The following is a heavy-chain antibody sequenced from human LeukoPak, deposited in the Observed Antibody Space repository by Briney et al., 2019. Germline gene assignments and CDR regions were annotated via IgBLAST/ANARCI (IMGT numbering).Heavy chain of an antibody. D-gene: IGHD1-26*01. Sequence: SETLSLTCTVSGGSISSYYWSWIRQPPGKGLEWIGYIHNSGSTSYNSSLKSRVTISADMSKNQVSLKLTSVTAADTAVYYCASCIVGANWFDPWGQGILVTVSS. V-gene: IGHV4-59*01. J-gene: IGHJ5*02. CDR2: IHNSGST. CDR3: ASCIVGANWFDP. CDR1: GGSISSYY.